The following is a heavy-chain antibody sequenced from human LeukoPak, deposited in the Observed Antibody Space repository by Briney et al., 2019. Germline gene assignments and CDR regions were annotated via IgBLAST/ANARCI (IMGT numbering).Heavy chain of an antibody. D-gene: IGHD3-10*01. CDR2: INHSGST. V-gene: IGHV4-34*01. J-gene: IGHJ4*02. CDR1: GGSFSGYY. Sequence: SETLSLTCAVYGGSFSGYYWSWIRQPPGKGLEWIGEINHSGSTNYNPSLKSRVTISVDTSKNQFSLKLSSVTAADTAVYYCARGPSRRYYLDYWGQGTLVTVSS. CDR3: ARGPSRRYYLDY.